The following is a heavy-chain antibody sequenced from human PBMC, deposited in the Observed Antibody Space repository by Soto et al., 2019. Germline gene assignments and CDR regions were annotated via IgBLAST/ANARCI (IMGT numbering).Heavy chain of an antibody. V-gene: IGHV3-23*01. CDR2: ISGSGGST. CDR1: GFTFSSYA. D-gene: IGHD3-10*01. CDR3: AKDSAVTMVRGVITGMDV. Sequence: GGSLRLSCAASGFTFSSYAMSWVRQAPGKGLEWVSAISGSGGSTYYADSVKGRFTISRDNSKNTLYLQMNSLRAEDTAVYYCAKDSAVTMVRGVITGMDVWGQGTTVTVSS. J-gene: IGHJ6*02.